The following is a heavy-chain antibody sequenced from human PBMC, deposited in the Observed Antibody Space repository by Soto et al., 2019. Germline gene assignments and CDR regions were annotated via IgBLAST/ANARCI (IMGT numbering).Heavy chain of an antibody. Sequence: QVQLVESGGGVVQPGTSLRLSCAASEFSFSNYAIHWVRQAPGKGLAWVSSISYDGNYKYYADSVKGRFTISRDNSKNTLYLQLNRLRTEDTSVYYCARGRVMGGIDLNLYVMDVWGQGTTVTVSS. CDR2: ISYDGNYK. CDR1: EFSFSNYA. CDR3: ARGRVMGGIDLNLYVMDV. V-gene: IGHV3-30-3*01. J-gene: IGHJ6*02. D-gene: IGHD5-12*01.